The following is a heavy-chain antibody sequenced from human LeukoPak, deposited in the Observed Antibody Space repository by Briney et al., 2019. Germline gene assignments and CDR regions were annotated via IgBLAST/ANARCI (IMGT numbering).Heavy chain of an antibody. CDR2: ISYDGSNK. V-gene: IGHV3-30*18. D-gene: IGHD6-19*01. CDR3: AKDKYSSGWWAMDY. J-gene: IGHJ4*02. CDR1: GFTFSSCG. Sequence: GGSLRLSCAASGFTFSSCGMHWVRQAPGKGLEWVAVISYDGSNKYYADSVKGRFTISRDNSKNTLYLQMNSLRAEDTAVYYCAKDKYSSGWWAMDYWGQGTLVTVSS.